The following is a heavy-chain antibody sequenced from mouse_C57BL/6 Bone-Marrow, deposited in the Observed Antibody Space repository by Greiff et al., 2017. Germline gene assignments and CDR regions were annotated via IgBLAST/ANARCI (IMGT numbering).Heavy chain of an antibody. D-gene: IGHD2-5*01. Sequence: QVQLQQPGAELVKPGASVKMSCKASGYTFTSYWITWVKQRPGQGLEWIGDIYPGSGSTNYNEKFKSKATLTVDTASSTAYMQLVSLTSEDSAVYYCARPYYSNYWYFYVWGTGTTVTVSS. CDR3: ARPYYSNYWYFYV. V-gene: IGHV1-55*01. J-gene: IGHJ1*03. CDR2: IYPGSGST. CDR1: GYTFTSYW.